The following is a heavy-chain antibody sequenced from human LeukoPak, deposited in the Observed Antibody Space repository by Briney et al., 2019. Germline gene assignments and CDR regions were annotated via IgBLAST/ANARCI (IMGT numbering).Heavy chain of an antibody. Sequence: GGSLRLSCAASGFTFSSYWMSWVRQAPGKGLEWVANIKQDGSEKYYVDSVKGRFTISRDNAKNSLYLQMNSLRAEDTAVYYCAKSSIAAAVLFDYWGQGTLVTVSS. V-gene: IGHV3-7*01. CDR3: AKSSIAAAVLFDY. D-gene: IGHD6-13*01. CDR1: GFTFSSYW. CDR2: IKQDGSEK. J-gene: IGHJ4*02.